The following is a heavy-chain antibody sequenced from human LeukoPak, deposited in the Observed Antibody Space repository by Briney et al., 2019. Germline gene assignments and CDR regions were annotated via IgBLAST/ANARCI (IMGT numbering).Heavy chain of an antibody. Sequence: GGSLRLSCAASGFAFSSYGMHWVRQAPGKGLEWVAVISYDGSNKYYADSVKGRFTISRDNSKNTLYLQMNSLRAEDTAVHYCAKDQYGGNSDYYYGMDVWGQGTTVTVSS. J-gene: IGHJ6*02. V-gene: IGHV3-30*18. CDR2: ISYDGSNK. CDR1: GFAFSSYG. D-gene: IGHD4-23*01. CDR3: AKDQYGGNSDYYYGMDV.